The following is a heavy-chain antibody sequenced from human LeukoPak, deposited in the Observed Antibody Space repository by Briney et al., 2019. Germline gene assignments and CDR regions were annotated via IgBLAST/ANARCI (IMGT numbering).Heavy chain of an antibody. CDR1: GFTFSSYA. CDR2: ISGSGGST. V-gene: IGHV3-23*01. Sequence: GGSPRLSCAASGFTFSSYAMSWVRQAPGKGLEWVSAISGSGGSTYYADSVKGRFTISRDNSKNTLYLQMNSLRAEDTAVYYCAKDAYSLFGVPAAPYFDYWGQGTLVTVSS. J-gene: IGHJ4*02. D-gene: IGHD2-2*01. CDR3: AKDAYSLFGVPAAPYFDY.